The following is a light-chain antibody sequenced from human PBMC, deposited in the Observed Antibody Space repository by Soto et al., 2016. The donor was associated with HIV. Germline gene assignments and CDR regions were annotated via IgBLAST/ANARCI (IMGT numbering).Light chain of an antibody. CDR3: QQYNSYPVT. CDR2: DAS. CDR1: QSISTY. Sequence: DIQMTQSPSSLSLSIGDRVSITCRASQSISTYLNWYQQKPGRAPKLLIYDASSLQSGVPSRFSGRGSGTDFTLTISSLQPEDFATYYCQQYNSYPVTFGGGTKVEIK. V-gene: IGKV1-39*01. J-gene: IGKJ4*01.